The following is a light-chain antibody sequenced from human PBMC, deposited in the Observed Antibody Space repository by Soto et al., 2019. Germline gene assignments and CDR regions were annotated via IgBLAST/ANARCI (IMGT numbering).Light chain of an antibody. CDR1: SSNIGSNT. CDR3: AAWDDSLNGPL. Sequence: QSALTQPPSASGTPGQRVTISCSGSSSNIGSNTVNWYQQLPGTAPKLLIYSNNQRPSGVPDRFSGSKSGTSASLAISGLQSEDEADYYCAAWDDSLNGPLIGGGTKVTVL. V-gene: IGLV1-44*01. J-gene: IGLJ2*01. CDR2: SNN.